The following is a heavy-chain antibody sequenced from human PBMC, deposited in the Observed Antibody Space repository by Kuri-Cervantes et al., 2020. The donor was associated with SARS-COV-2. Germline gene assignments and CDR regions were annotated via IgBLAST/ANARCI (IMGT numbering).Heavy chain of an antibody. CDR2: IYTSGST. D-gene: IGHD2-2*01. J-gene: IGHJ5*02. CDR1: GGSISSGSYY. CDR3: ARGNYIVVVPAATYNWFDP. V-gene: IGHV4-61*02. Sequence: LRLSCTVSGGSISSGSYYWSWIRQPAGKGLEWIGRIYTSGSTNYNPSLKSRVTISVDTSKNQFSLKLSSVTAADTAVYYCARGNYIVVVPAATYNWFDPWGQGTLVTVSS.